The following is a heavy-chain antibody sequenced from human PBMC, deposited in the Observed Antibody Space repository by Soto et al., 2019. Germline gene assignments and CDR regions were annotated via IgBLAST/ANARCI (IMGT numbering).Heavy chain of an antibody. J-gene: IGHJ3*02. V-gene: IGHV3-23*01. D-gene: IGHD2-2*01. Sequence: EVQLLESGGGLVQPGGSLRLSCAASGFTFSSYAMSWVRQAPGKGLEWVSAISGSGGSTYYADSVKGRFTISRDNSKNTLYLQMNSLRAADTAVYYCATNHCSSTSCYVIDAFDIWGQGTMVTVSS. CDR1: GFTFSSYA. CDR3: ATNHCSSTSCYVIDAFDI. CDR2: ISGSGGST.